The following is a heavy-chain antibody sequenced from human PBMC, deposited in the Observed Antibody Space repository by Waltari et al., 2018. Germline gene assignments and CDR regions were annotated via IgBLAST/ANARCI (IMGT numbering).Heavy chain of an antibody. CDR2: IYYSGCT. Sequence: QLQLQESGPGLLQPSETLSHTCTVSGGSISSYYWSWIRQPPGKGLEWIGHIYYSGCTSYNPARKSRFTISVDTAKNQFSLKLSSVTAADTIVYYCSRVGSTRVRGVPVRLFDYWGQGTLVTVAS. CDR3: SRVGSTRVRGVPVRLFDY. V-gene: IGHV4-59*01. J-gene: IGHJ4*02. D-gene: IGHD3-10*01. CDR1: GGSISSYY.